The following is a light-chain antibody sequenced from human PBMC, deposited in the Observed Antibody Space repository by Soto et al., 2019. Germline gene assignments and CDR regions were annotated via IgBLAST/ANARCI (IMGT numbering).Light chain of an antibody. J-gene: IGKJ1*01. Sequence: IPITQSPFPLSAPIGDRATLTCRASQSISSWLAWYQQKPGKAPKLLIYDASTLQSGVPSRYSGSGSGTEFTLTISNLQPDDFATYYCQQYESYSPWTFGQGTKVDI. CDR3: QQYESYSPWT. CDR1: QSISSW. V-gene: IGKV1-5*01. CDR2: DAS.